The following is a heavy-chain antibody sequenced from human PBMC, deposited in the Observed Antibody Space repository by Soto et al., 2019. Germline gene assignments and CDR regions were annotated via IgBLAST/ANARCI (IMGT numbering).Heavy chain of an antibody. CDR1: VFSFNNYG. D-gene: IGHD3-22*01. V-gene: IGHV3-21*01. J-gene: IGHJ4*02. Sequence: APVSLSCAGSVFSFNNYGMNWDRQHQVRGLEGFSSVSKSGYTYYSDAVKGRFTISRDNAKNSVSLQMNRLRDEETAVYYCAREDSIIIEPVSGFWGQVTLVIGSS. CDR2: VSKSGYT. CDR3: AREDSIIIEPVSGF.